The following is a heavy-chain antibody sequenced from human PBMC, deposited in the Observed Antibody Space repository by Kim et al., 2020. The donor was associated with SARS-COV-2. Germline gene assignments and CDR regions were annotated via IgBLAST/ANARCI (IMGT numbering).Heavy chain of an antibody. J-gene: IGHJ4*02. D-gene: IGHD4-4*01. CDR3: ARPYTNYYYFDY. V-gene: IGHV5-51*01. Sequence: RYTPCFEGQVTISADTYIRTAYLQWSSLKASDTAVYYCARPYTNYYYFDYWGQGTLVTVSS.